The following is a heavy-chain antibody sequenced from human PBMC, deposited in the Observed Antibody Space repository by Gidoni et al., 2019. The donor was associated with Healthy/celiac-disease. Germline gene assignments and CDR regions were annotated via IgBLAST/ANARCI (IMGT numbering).Heavy chain of an antibody. CDR2: MSSRSSTI. CDR3: ARDRIAVAGTTGQDQNWFDP. J-gene: IGHJ5*02. Sequence: EVQLVLSGGGLLQPGGSLSLSCAASGFTFSSYSMNWGRQAPGKGMEWVSYMSSRSSTIYYADAVKGRLTISRDNAKNSLYLQMNSLRAEDTAVYYCARDRIAVAGTTGQDQNWFDPWGQGTLVTVSS. V-gene: IGHV3-48*01. CDR1: GFTFSSYS. D-gene: IGHD6-19*01.